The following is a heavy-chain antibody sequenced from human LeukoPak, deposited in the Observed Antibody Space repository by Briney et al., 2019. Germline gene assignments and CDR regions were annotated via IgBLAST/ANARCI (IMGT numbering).Heavy chain of an antibody. D-gene: IGHD6-13*01. CDR3: AKAYSTSWYHLAGS. Sequence: GGSPRLSCAASGFTFGTYAMSWVRQAPQKGLEWVSAISGSGGTTKYADSVNGRFTISRDNSKNTLYLQMNSLSADDTAVYYCAKAYSTSWYHLAGSWGQGTLVTVSS. CDR1: GFTFGTYA. V-gene: IGHV3-23*01. CDR2: ISGSGGTT. J-gene: IGHJ5*02.